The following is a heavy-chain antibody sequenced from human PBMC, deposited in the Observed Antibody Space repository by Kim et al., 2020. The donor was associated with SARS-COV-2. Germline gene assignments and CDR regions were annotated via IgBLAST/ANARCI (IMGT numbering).Heavy chain of an antibody. Sequence: ESTSSNHSRKRRVTLSMDASKNQFSLRLSSVTAADTAVYYCARRFDLWGRGTLVTISS. CDR3: ARRFDL. CDR2: EST. V-gene: IGHV4-59*08. J-gene: IGHJ2*01.